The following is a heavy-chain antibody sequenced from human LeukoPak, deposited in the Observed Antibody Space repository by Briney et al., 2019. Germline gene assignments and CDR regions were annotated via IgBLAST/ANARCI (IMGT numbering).Heavy chain of an antibody. CDR3: ARLALGYCSGGSCPNYYYYYMDV. Sequence: PSQTLSLTCTVSGGSISSGSYYWSWIRQPAGKGLEWIGRIYTSGSTNYNPSLKSRVTISVDTSKNQFSLKLSSVTAADTAVYYCARLALGYCSGGSCPNYYYYYMDVWGKGTTVTISS. CDR2: IYTSGST. V-gene: IGHV4-61*02. D-gene: IGHD2-15*01. CDR1: GGSISSGSYY. J-gene: IGHJ6*03.